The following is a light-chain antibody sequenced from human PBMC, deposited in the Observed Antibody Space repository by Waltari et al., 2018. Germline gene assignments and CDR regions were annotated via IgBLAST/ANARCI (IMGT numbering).Light chain of an antibody. CDR2: QDK. V-gene: IGLV3-1*01. J-gene: IGLJ1*01. Sequence: SYELTQPPSVSVSAGQTASITCSGDKLGHKFVCWFQQRPGQYPVLVIYQDKKRPSGIPERFSGSNSGNTATLTISGTQPLDEADYYCQAWDSSSDSYVFGSGTKVTV. CDR1: KLGHKF. CDR3: QAWDSSSDSYV.